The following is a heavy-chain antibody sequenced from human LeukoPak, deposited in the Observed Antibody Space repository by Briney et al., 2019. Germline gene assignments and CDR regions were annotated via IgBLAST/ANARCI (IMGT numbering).Heavy chain of an antibody. Sequence: PGGSLRLSCAASGFTFSSSWMSWVRQAPEKGLEWVANIKPDGSEEHSVDSVKGRFTISRDNAKNSLYLQMNSLRAEDTAVYYCARENWGIDYWGQGTLVTVSS. CDR2: IKPDGSEE. CDR3: ARENWGIDY. CDR1: GFTFSSSW. V-gene: IGHV3-7*01. D-gene: IGHD7-27*01. J-gene: IGHJ4*02.